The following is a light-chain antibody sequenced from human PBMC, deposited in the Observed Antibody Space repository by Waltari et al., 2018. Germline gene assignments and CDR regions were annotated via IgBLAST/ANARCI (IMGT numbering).Light chain of an antibody. J-gene: IGLJ2*01. CDR3: QVWDTTSDRVV. V-gene: IGLV3-21*02. Sequence: SYVLTQPPSAPVATGETASINCGGDNVGSKSVHWYQQKPGQAPLLVVYDDSARPSGIPDRFSASNSGNTATLTISRVENGDEADYYCQVWDTTSDRVVFGGGTKLTVL. CDR1: NVGSKS. CDR2: DDS.